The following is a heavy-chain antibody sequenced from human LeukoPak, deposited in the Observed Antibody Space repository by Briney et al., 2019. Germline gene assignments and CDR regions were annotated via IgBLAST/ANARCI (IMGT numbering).Heavy chain of an antibody. D-gene: IGHD6-25*01. CDR3: ARDLYNSASK. J-gene: IGHJ4*02. CDR2: IKQDGGEK. CDR1: GFSVSSNY. V-gene: IGHV3-7*03. Sequence: GGSLRLSCAASGFSVSSNYMSWVRQAPGKGLEWVANIKQDGGEKYYVDSVKGRFTISRDNAKNSLYLQMNSLRAEDTAVYYCARDLYNSASKWGQGTLVTVSS.